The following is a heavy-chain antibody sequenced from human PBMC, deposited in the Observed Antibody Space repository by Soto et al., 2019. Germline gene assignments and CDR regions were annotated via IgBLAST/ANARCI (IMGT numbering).Heavy chain of an antibody. J-gene: IGHJ4*02. CDR2: IYHSGST. D-gene: IGHD3-16*02. CDR3: ARRTYIFRLGELSLNHFDY. CDR1: GGSISSSNW. Sequence: QVQLQESGPGLVKPSGTLSLTCAVSGGSISSSNWWSWVRQPPGKGLEWIGEIYHSGSTNYNPSLKSRVTISEDKSKNQFSLKLSSVTAAETAVYYCARRTYIFRLGELSLNHFDYWGQGTLVTVSS. V-gene: IGHV4-4*02.